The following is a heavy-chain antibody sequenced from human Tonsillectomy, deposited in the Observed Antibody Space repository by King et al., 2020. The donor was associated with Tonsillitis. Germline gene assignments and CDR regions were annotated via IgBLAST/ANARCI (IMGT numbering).Heavy chain of an antibody. J-gene: IGHJ6*02. D-gene: IGHD4-23*01. CDR3: ARVRGGNYYYYYGMDV. CDR2: ISYDGSDK. Sequence: QLVQSGGGVVQPGRSLRLSCAASGFTFSSYAMHWVRQAPGKGLEWVAVISYDGSDKYYADSVKGRFTISRDNSKNTLYLQMNSLRAEDTTVYYCARVRGGNYYYYYGMDVWGQGTTVTVSS. V-gene: IGHV3-30-3*01. CDR1: GFTFSSYA.